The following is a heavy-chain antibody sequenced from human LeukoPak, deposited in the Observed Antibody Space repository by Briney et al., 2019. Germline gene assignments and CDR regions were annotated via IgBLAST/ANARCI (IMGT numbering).Heavy chain of an antibody. Sequence: GGSLRLSCAASGFTFSSSAMSWVRQAPGKGLEWVSGITSGTRTYYADSVKGRFAISRDNSKNTMYLQMNSLRAEDTAVYYCARVDPGSYLMFYYVDFWGQGTLVTVSS. V-gene: IGHV3-23*01. CDR1: GFTFSSSA. CDR3: ARVDPGSYLMFYYVDF. CDR2: ITSGTRT. D-gene: IGHD3-10*01. J-gene: IGHJ4*02.